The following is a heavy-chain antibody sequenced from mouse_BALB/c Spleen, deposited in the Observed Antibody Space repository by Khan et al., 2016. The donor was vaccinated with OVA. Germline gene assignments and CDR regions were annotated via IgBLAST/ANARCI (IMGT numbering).Heavy chain of an antibody. CDR2: INTYTGEP. CDR1: GYTFTNFG. D-gene: IGHD2-10*01. CDR3: SRPPYFSYGMVY. Sequence: QIQLVQSGPELRKPGETVKISCKASGYTFTNFGMNWVKQAPGTGLKWMGWINTYTGEPTYADDFKGRFAFSLETSATTAYLQINNLKNEDTGTYFCSRPPYFSYGMVYWGQGTSVTVSS. V-gene: IGHV9-3-1*01. J-gene: IGHJ4*01.